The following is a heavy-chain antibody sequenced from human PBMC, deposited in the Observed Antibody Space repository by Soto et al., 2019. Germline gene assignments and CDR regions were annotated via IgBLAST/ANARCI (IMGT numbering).Heavy chain of an antibody. CDR2: IWYDGSNK. D-gene: IGHD5-18*01. CDR3: ARDLYRYSWIELGYYYYYGMDV. J-gene: IGHJ6*02. CDR1: GFTFSSYG. V-gene: IGHV3-33*01. Sequence: GGSLRLSCAASGFTFSSYGMHWVRQAPGKGLEWVAVIWYDGSNKYYADSVKGRFTISRDNSKNTLYLQMNSLRAEDTAVYYCARDLYRYSWIELGYYYYYGMDVWGQGTTVTVSS.